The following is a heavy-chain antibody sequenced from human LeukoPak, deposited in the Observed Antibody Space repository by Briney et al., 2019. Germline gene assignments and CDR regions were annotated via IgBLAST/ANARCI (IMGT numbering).Heavy chain of an antibody. CDR1: GYTFTSYY. CDR3: ARRPVGANDAFDI. V-gene: IGHV1-46*01. CDR2: INPSGGST. D-gene: IGHD1-26*01. J-gene: IGHJ3*02. Sequence: ASVKVSCKASGYTFTSYYMHWVRQAPGQGLEWMGIINPSGGSTSYAQKFQGRVTMTRDTSTSTVYVELSSLRSEDTAVYYCARRPVGANDAFDIWGQGTMVTVSS.